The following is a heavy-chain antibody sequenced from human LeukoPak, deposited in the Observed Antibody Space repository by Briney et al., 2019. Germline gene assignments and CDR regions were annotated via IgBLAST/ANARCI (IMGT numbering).Heavy chain of an antibody. J-gene: IGHJ3*02. D-gene: IGHD6-13*01. V-gene: IGHV3-9*03. CDR2: ISWNSGRL. CDR1: GFTFDDYA. CDR3: VKGLRGIAGICRGFDS. Sequence: SLRLSCAASGFTFDDYAIHWVRQAPGKGLEWVAGISWNSGRLGYADSVKGRFTISRDNAKNSLYLQMSSLRAEDMALYHCVKGLRGIAGICRGFDSWGHGRIWSVSS.